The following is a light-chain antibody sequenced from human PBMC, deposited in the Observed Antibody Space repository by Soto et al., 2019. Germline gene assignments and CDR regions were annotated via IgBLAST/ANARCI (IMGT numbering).Light chain of an antibody. Sequence: EIFLTQPPPTLSLTPGERATLSCRASQSVSPYLAWYQQKPGQAPRLLIYGASNRATGIPARLSGGGSGTDFTLTISSLEPEDSAVYYCQQLHSGWTFGHGTKVDIK. V-gene: IGKV3-11*01. J-gene: IGKJ1*01. CDR2: GAS. CDR1: QSVSPY. CDR3: QQLHSGWT.